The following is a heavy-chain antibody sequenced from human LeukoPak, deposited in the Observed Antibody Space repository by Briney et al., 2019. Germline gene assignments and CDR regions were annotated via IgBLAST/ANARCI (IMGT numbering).Heavy chain of an antibody. CDR2: ISAYNGNT. CDR1: GYTFTSYG. V-gene: IGHV1-18*01. J-gene: IGHJ3*02. D-gene: IGHD3-10*01. Sequence: ASVEVSCKASGYTFTSYGISWVRQAPGQGLEWMGWISAYNGNTNYAQKLQGRVTMTTDTSTSTAYMELRSLRSDDTAVYYCARLVRGVISPIDAFDIWGQGTMVTVSS. CDR3: ARLVRGVISPIDAFDI.